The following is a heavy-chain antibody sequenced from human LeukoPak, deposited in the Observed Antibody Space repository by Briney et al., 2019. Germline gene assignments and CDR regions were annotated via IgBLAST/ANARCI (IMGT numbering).Heavy chain of an antibody. J-gene: IGHJ4*02. CDR2: VSYDGGRK. Sequence: HPGGSLRLSCAASGFTVSSNYMSWVRQAPGKGLEWVAVVSYDGGRKYYADSMKGRFTISRDNSENTLYLQMNSLREEDAAVYYCAKDAFYGSGSYYIYWGQGTLVTVSS. D-gene: IGHD3-10*01. V-gene: IGHV3-30*18. CDR1: GFTVSSNY. CDR3: AKDAFYGSGSYYIY.